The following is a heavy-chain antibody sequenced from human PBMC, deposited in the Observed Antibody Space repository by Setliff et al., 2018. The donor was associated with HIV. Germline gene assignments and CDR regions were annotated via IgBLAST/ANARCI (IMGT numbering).Heavy chain of an antibody. D-gene: IGHD6-19*01. CDR1: GGTFSNFA. CDR2: IIPMFGTT. J-gene: IGHJ4*02. CDR3: ARGVSVVTYISGWYDRYYLDS. V-gene: IGHV1-69*13. Sequence: ASVKVSCKASGGTFSNFAISWGRQVPGQGLEWMGEIIPMFGTTNYAQKFQGRVTITADESTTTVYMELSSLRSDDAAVYYCARGVSVVTYISGWYDRYYLDSWGQGTLVTVSS.